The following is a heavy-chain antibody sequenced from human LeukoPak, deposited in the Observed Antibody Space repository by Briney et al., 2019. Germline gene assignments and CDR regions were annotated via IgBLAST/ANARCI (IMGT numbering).Heavy chain of an antibody. CDR2: IWYDRSNK. V-gene: IGHV3-33*06. Sequence: AGRSLRLSCAASGFTFSSYGMHWVRQAPGKGLEWVAVIWYDRSNKYYADSVKGRFTISRDNSKNTLYLQMNSLRAEDTAVYYCAKGGWFGELFPLDYWGQGTLVTVSS. CDR1: GFTFSSYG. D-gene: IGHD3-10*01. J-gene: IGHJ4*02. CDR3: AKGGWFGELFPLDY.